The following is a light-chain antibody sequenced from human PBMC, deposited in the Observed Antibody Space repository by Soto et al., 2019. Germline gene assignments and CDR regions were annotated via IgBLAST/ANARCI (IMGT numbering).Light chain of an antibody. J-gene: IGKJ3*01. Sequence: DIQMTQSPSSLSASVGVRVTITCQASQDISNYLNWYQQKLGKAPKLLIYDASNLETGVPSRFSGSGSGTDFTFSISTLQPEDIATYYYQHYDDLPVTFGPGTKVHIK. CDR1: QDISNY. CDR2: DAS. CDR3: QHYDDLPVT. V-gene: IGKV1-33*01.